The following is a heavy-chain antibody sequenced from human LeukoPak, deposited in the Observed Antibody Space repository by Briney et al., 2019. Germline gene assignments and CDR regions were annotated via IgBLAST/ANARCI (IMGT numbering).Heavy chain of an antibody. V-gene: IGHV3-20*04. D-gene: IGHD1-26*01. CDR3: ARAIYGGSYGY. J-gene: IGHJ4*02. CDR2: INWNGVST. Sequence: GGSLRLSCAASGFTFSDYYMSWIRQAPGKGLEWVSGINWNGVSTGYADSVKGRFTISRDNAKNSLYLQMNSLRAEDTAFYYCARAIYGGSYGYWGQGTLVTVSS. CDR1: GFTFSDYY.